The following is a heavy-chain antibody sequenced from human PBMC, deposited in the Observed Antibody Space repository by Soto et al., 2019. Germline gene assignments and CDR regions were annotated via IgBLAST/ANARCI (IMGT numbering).Heavy chain of an antibody. J-gene: IGHJ4*02. CDR1: GFTFSSYA. Sequence: EVQLLESGGGLVQPGGSLRLSCAASGFTFSSYAMSWVRQAPGKGLEWVSAISGSGGSTYYADSVKGRFTISRDNSKNTRYRQMSSLRAEDTAVYYCAKEWSYSSGWSHVDYWGQGTLVTVSS. CDR2: ISGSGGST. D-gene: IGHD6-19*01. CDR3: AKEWSYSSGWSHVDY. V-gene: IGHV3-23*01.